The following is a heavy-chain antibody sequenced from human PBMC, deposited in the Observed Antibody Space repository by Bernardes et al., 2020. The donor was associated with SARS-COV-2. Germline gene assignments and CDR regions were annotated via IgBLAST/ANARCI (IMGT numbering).Heavy chain of an antibody. J-gene: IGHJ4*02. V-gene: IGHV2-5*02. CDR2: IFWDDDQ. CDR1: GFSLRTSGVG. D-gene: IGHD3-22*01. CDR3: ARVWYYDTSGLWAYYFDY. Sequence: SGPTLVKPTQPLTLTCTFSGFSLRTSGVGVAWIRQPPGKALEWLALIFWDDDQRYSPSLKSRLTITKDTSKNQVVFTMTNMDPLDTATYYCARVWYYDTSGLWAYYFDYWGQGTLVTVSS.